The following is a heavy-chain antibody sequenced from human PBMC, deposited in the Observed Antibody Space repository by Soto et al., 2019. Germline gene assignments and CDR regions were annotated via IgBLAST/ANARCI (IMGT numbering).Heavy chain of an antibody. CDR1: GFTFSSYE. J-gene: IGHJ6*02. Sequence: GGSLRLSCAASGFTFSSYEMNWVRQAPGKGLEWVSYISSSGSTIYYADSVKGRFTISRDNAKNSLYLQMNSLRAEDTAVYYCARDRAVSYGFYYYYGMDVWGQGTTVTVSS. D-gene: IGHD5-18*01. V-gene: IGHV3-48*03. CDR3: ARDRAVSYGFYYYYGMDV. CDR2: ISSSGSTI.